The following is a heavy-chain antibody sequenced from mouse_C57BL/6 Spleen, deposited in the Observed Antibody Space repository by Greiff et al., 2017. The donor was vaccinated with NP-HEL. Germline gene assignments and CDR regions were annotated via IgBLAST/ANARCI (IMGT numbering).Heavy chain of an antibody. CDR3: AIDGYPYYAMDY. CDR2: ISYDGSN. V-gene: IGHV3-6*01. Sequence: EVKLQESGPGLVKPSQSLSLTCSVTGYSITSGYYWNWIRQFPGNKLEWMGYISYDGSNNYNPSLKNRISITRDTSKNQFFLKLNSVTTEDTATYYCAIDGYPYYAMDYWGQGTSVTVSS. CDR1: GYSITSGYY. J-gene: IGHJ4*01. D-gene: IGHD2-2*01.